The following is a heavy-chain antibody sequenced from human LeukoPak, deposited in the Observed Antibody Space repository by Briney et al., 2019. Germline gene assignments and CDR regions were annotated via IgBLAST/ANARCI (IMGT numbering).Heavy chain of an antibody. V-gene: IGHV4-39*01. CDR1: GGSISSSSYY. J-gene: IGHJ4*02. Sequence: SGTLSLTCTVSGGSISSSSYYWGWIRQPPGQGLEWIGSIYYSVSTYYNPSLKSRVTISVATSKNQFSLKLSSVTAADTAVYYCATQRWELLPVGWGQGTLVTVSS. D-gene: IGHD1-26*01. CDR3: ATQRWELLPVG. CDR2: IYYSVST.